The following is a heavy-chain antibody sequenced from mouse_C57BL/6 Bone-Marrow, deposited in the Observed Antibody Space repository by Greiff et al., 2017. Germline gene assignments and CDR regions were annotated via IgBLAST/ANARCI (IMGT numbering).Heavy chain of an antibody. J-gene: IGHJ4*01. V-gene: IGHV6-3*01. CDR2: IRLKSDNYAT. CDR1: GFTFSNYW. CDR3: TGFYSKGYAMDY. D-gene: IGHD2-5*01. Sequence: EVMLVESGGGLVQPGGSMKLSCVASGFTFSNYWMNWVRQSPEKGLEWVAQIRLKSDNYATHYAESVKGRFTISRDDSKSSVYLQMNNLRAEDTGIYYCTGFYSKGYAMDYWGQGTSVTVSS.